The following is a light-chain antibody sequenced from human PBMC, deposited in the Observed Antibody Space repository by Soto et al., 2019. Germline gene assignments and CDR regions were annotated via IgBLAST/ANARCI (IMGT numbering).Light chain of an antibody. Sequence: AIKMTQSPSSLSASVGDRVSITCRASQGIRTDLGWYQQKPGKAPKLLIYGASSLQSGVPSRFSGSGSGTDFTLTISSLQPEDFATYYCLQDNNYPLTFGGGTKVEIK. J-gene: IGKJ4*01. V-gene: IGKV1-6*01. CDR3: LQDNNYPLT. CDR2: GAS. CDR1: QGIRTD.